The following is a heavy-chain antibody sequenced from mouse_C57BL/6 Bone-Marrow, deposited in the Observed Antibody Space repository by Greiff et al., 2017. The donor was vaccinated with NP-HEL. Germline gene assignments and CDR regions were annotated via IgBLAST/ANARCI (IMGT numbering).Heavy chain of an antibody. J-gene: IGHJ2*01. V-gene: IGHV1-59*01. CDR1: GYTFTSYW. CDR3: ASPYF. Sequence: VQLQQPGAELVRPGTSVKLSCKASGYTFTSYWMHWVKQRPGQGLEWIGVIDPYDSYTNYNQKFKGKATLTVDTSSSTAYMQLSSLTSEDSAVYYCASPYFWGQGTTLTVSS. CDR2: IDPYDSYT.